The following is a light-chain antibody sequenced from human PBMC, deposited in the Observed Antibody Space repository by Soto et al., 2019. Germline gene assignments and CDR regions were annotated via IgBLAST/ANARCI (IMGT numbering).Light chain of an antibody. V-gene: IGKV3-15*01. CDR3: HQRSKWPLT. Sequence: EILMTQSPATLSVSPVEIATGSFMASQSVSSNLAWYQQKPGQAPRLLIYGASTRATGIPARFSGSGSGTDFTLTISSLDPEDFAVYYCHQRSKWPLTFGGGTKVDIK. J-gene: IGKJ4*01. CDR2: GAS. CDR1: QSVSSN.